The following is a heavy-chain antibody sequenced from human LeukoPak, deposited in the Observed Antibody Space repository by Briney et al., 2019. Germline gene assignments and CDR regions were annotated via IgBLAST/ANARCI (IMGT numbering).Heavy chain of an antibody. CDR2: ISGSGGNT. CDR1: GFTFSSYA. Sequence: GGSLRLSCAASGFTFSSYAMSWVRQAPGKGLEWVSVISGSGGNTYYADSVKGRFTISRDNSKNTLYLQMNSLRAEDTAVYYCAKQPSALAGTYDYWGQGTLVTVSS. V-gene: IGHV3-23*01. D-gene: IGHD6-19*01. CDR3: AKQPSALAGTYDY. J-gene: IGHJ4*02.